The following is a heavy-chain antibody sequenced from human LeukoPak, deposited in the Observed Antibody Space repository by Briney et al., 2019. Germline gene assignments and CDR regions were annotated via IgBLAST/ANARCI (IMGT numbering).Heavy chain of an antibody. V-gene: IGHV3-23*01. J-gene: IGHJ4*02. CDR2: ISGSGGST. D-gene: IGHD3-10*01. CDR3: AKGRYGSGSYQDY. Sequence: GGSLRLSCAASGFTFSSYWMSWVRQAPGKGLEWVSAISGSGGSTYYADSVKGRFTISRDNAKNSLYLQMNSLRAEDTALYYCAKGRYGSGSYQDYWGQGTLVTVSS. CDR1: GFTFSSYW.